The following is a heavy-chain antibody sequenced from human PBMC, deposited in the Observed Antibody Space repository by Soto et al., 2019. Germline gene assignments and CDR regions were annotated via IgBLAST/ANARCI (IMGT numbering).Heavy chain of an antibody. J-gene: IGHJ4*02. CDR3: ARGDGDYNDGNGYLARH. CDR2: ISSSSNYI. Sequence: GGSLRLSCAASGFIYNTYTMNWVRQAPGKGLEWVSSISSSSNYIFYADSVKGRFTISRDNAKNSLYLQMNSLRVEDTAVYYCARGDGDYNDGNGYLARHWGQGTLVTVSS. CDR1: GFIYNTYT. V-gene: IGHV3-21*01. D-gene: IGHD5-18*01.